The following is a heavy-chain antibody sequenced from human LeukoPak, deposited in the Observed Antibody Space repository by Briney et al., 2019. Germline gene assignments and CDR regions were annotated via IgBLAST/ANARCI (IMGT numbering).Heavy chain of an antibody. V-gene: IGHV4-59*01. J-gene: IGHJ4*02. CDR2: IYYSGST. CDR1: GDSISKYY. Sequence: SETLSLTCTVSGDSISKYYWSWIRQPPGKGLECIGYIYYSGSTNSNPSLKSRVTISLDTSKNQFSLKLNSVTAADTAVYYCARGRGGIATLDSWGQGTLVTVSS. CDR3: ARGRGGIATLDS. D-gene: IGHD1-26*01.